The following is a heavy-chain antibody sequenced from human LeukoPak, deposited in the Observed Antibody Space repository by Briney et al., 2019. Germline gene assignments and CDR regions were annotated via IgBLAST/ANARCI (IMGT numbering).Heavy chain of an antibody. CDR1: GGTFSSYA. CDR2: IIPIFGTA. V-gene: IGHV1-69*05. CDR3: ANLEWLSAQYYFDY. D-gene: IGHD3-3*01. J-gene: IGHJ4*02. Sequence: SVKVSCKASGGTFSSYAISWVRQAPGQGLEWMGGIIPIFGTANYAQKFQGRVTITTDESTSTAYMELSSLRSEDTAVHYRANLEWLSAQYYFDYWGQGTLVTVSS.